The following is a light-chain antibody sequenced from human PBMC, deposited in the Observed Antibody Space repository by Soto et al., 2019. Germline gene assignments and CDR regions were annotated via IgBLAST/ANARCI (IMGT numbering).Light chain of an antibody. CDR2: GAS. CDR1: QSISSNY. Sequence: EIVLTQSPGTLSLSPGERATLSCRASQSISSNYLAWYQQRPGQAPRLLIFGASYRATGIPDRLSGSGSGTDFTLTISRLEPEDFAVYYCQQYSSSPPEFTFGPGTRVESK. CDR3: QQYSSSPPEFT. J-gene: IGKJ3*01. V-gene: IGKV3-20*01.